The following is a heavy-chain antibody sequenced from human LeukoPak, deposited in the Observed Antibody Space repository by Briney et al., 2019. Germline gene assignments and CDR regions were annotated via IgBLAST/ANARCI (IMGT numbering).Heavy chain of an antibody. CDR2: MNPNSGNT. CDR1: GYTFTSYD. V-gene: IGHV1-8*01. Sequence: ASVKVSCKASGYTFTSYDINWVRQATGQGLEWMGWMNPNSGNTGYAQKFQGRVTMTRDMSTSTVYMGLSSLRSEDTAVYYCARDAVAGTIGYWGQGTLVTASS. J-gene: IGHJ4*02. D-gene: IGHD6-19*01. CDR3: ARDAVAGTIGY.